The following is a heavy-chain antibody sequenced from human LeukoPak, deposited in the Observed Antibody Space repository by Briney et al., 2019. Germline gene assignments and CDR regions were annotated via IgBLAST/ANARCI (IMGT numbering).Heavy chain of an antibody. Sequence: GGSLRLSCAASGFTFSSYGMHWVRQAPGKGLEWVAFIRYDGNNKYYVDFVKGRFTISRDNSKNTLYLQMNSLRAEDTAVYYCAKDLSSNWFDPWGQGTLVTVSS. CDR3: AKDLSSNWFDP. CDR2: IRYDGNNK. CDR1: GFTFSSYG. D-gene: IGHD5/OR15-5a*01. V-gene: IGHV3-30*02. J-gene: IGHJ5*02.